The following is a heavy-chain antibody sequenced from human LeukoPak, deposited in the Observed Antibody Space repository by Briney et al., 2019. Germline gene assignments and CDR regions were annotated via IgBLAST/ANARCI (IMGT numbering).Heavy chain of an antibody. CDR3: ARISSSWFFDF. CDR2: ISGSGGTT. J-gene: IGHJ4*02. V-gene: IGHV3-23*01. D-gene: IGHD6-13*01. CDR1: GFTFSDYA. Sequence: PGGSLRLSCAASGFTFSDYAMSWVRQAPGKGLEWVSPISGSGGTTYYADSVKGRFTISRDNSKNTLYLQMDTLRADDTAVYYCARISSSWFFDFWGQGTLVTVSS.